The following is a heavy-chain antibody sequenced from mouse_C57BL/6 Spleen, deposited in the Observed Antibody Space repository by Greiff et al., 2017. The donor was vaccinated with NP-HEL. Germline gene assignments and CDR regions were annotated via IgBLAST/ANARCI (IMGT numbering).Heavy chain of an antibody. Sequence: QVQLKESGAELVRPGASVKLSCKASGYTFTDYYINWVKQRPGQGLEWIARIYPGSGNTYYNEKFKGKATLTAEKSSSTAYMQLSSLTSDDSAVYFCAREDSSGYYFDYWGQGTTLTVSS. J-gene: IGHJ2*01. V-gene: IGHV1-76*01. D-gene: IGHD3-2*02. CDR1: GYTFTDYY. CDR3: AREDSSGYYFDY. CDR2: IYPGSGNT.